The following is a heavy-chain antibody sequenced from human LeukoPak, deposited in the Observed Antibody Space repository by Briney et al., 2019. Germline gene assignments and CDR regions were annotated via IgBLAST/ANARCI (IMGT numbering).Heavy chain of an antibody. J-gene: IGHJ3*02. Sequence: PSETLSLTCAVSGGSISSGGYSWSWIRQPPGKGLEWIGYIYYSGSTNYNPSLKSRVTISVDTSKNQWSLKLSSVTTADTAVYYCTRSTNLEAFDIWGQGTMVTVSS. V-gene: IGHV4-61*08. CDR1: GGSISSGGYS. D-gene: IGHD2-8*01. CDR3: TRSTNLEAFDI. CDR2: IYYSGST.